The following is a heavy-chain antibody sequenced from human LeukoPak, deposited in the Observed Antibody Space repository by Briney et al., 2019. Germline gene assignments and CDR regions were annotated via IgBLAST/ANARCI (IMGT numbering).Heavy chain of an antibody. D-gene: IGHD6-19*01. Sequence: PGGSLRLSCSASGFTFSSYAMHWVRQAPGKGREGVAVISYDGSNKYYAHSVKGRFTISRDNSKNTLYLQMNSLRAEDTAVYYCARGKGAVAGTRALAAFDIWGQGTMVTVSS. CDR2: ISYDGSNK. J-gene: IGHJ3*02. CDR3: ARGKGAVAGTRALAAFDI. V-gene: IGHV3-30-3*01. CDR1: GFTFSSYA.